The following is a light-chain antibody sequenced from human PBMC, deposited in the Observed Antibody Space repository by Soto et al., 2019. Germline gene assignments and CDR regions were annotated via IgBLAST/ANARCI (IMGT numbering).Light chain of an antibody. J-gene: IGKJ1*01. Sequence: EIVLTQSPATLSLSPGERATLSCRASQSVSSYLAWYQQKPGQAPRLLIYDASNRATGIPARFSGSGSGTDFILTISSLEPEDFAVYYCLQRSNWPPWTFGQGTKVEIK. V-gene: IGKV3-11*01. CDR1: QSVSSY. CDR3: LQRSNWPPWT. CDR2: DAS.